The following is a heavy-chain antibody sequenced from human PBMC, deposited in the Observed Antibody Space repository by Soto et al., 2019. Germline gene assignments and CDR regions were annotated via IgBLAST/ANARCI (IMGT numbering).Heavy chain of an antibody. D-gene: IGHD3-10*01. CDR3: ARSPPSSYYGGSGTFDY. Sequence: QLQLQESGPGLVRPSGTLSLTCAVSGGFTSTNNWWSWVRQPPGKGLEWIGDAYHSGSTEYNPSLKSRVSISVDKSKNQIPLKLSSAPAADTAVYYCARSPPSSYYGGSGTFDYWGQGTLVTVSS. V-gene: IGHV4-4*02. CDR2: AYHSGST. CDR1: GGFTSTNNW. J-gene: IGHJ4*02.